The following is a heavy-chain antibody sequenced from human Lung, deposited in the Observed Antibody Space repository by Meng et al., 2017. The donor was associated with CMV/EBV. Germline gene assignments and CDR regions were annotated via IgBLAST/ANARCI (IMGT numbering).Heavy chain of an antibody. D-gene: IGHD2-2*01. CDR3: ARGELLWDY. V-gene: IGHV4-30-4*01. Sequence: VHLQESGPGLVKPSQPLSLTCTASGDSISSGEYFWSWIRQPPGKGLEWIGYMDYRGSTFYNPSLKSRVTISVDTSKNQFSLKLSSVTAADTAVYFCARGELLWDYWGQGTLVTVSS. CDR2: MDYRGST. J-gene: IGHJ4*02. CDR1: GDSISSGEYF.